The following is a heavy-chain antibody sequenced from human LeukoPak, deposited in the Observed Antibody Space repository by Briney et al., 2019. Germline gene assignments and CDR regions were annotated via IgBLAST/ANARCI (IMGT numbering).Heavy chain of an antibody. CDR3: ATGSNSATSDAFDI. CDR1: GRSIYSSH. D-gene: IGHD2/OR15-2a*01. Sequence: SETLSLTCTVSGRSIYSSHWTWIRQPPGKGLEWIGYVYHNGNTNYNPSLRSRVIMSVDTPKNQVSLRLKSLTAADTAVYYCATGSNSATSDAFDIWGQGTMVTVSS. CDR2: VYHNGNT. V-gene: IGHV4-59*01. J-gene: IGHJ3*02.